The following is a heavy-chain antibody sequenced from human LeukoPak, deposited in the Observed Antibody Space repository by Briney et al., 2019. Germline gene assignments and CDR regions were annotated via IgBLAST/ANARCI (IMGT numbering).Heavy chain of an antibody. J-gene: IGHJ6*03. V-gene: IGHV4-61*02. CDR2: IYTSGST. Sequence: MASETLSLTCTVSGGSVSSGSYYWSWIRQPAGKGLEWIGRIYTSGSTNYNPSLKSRVTISVDTSKNQFSLKLSSVTAADTAVYCCARTIPKYYYGSGTPGGYYYYMDVWGKGTTVTVSS. D-gene: IGHD3-10*01. CDR1: GGSVSSGSYY. CDR3: ARTIPKYYYGSGTPGGYYYYMDV.